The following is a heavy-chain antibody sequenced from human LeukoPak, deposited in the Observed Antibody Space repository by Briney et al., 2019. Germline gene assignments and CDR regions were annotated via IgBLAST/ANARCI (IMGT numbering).Heavy chain of an antibody. D-gene: IGHD3-22*01. CDR1: GFTFSTYW. CDR2: INQDGSKK. CDR3: ARGLDYYDSSGYYPTYYYHGMDV. V-gene: IGHV3-7*01. J-gene: IGHJ6*02. Sequence: QTGGSLRLSCAASGFTFSTYWMTWVRQAPGKGLEWVANINQDGSKKYYVDSVKGRFTISRDNAKNSLYLQMNSLRAEDTAVYYCARGLDYYDSSGYYPTYYYHGMDVWGQGTTVTVSS.